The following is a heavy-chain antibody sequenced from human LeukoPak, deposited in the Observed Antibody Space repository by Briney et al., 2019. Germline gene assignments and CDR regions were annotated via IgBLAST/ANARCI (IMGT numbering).Heavy chain of an antibody. J-gene: IGHJ5*02. Sequence: PGGSLRLSCAASGFTFSSYAMSWVRQAPGEGLEWVSAISGSGGSTYYADSVKGRFTISRDNSKNTLYLQMNSLRAEDTAVYYCAKDLLKYYDFWSGQPYGGFDPWGQGTLVTVSS. CDR3: AKDLLKYYDFWSGQPYGGFDP. CDR2: ISGSGGST. D-gene: IGHD3-3*01. V-gene: IGHV3-23*01. CDR1: GFTFSSYA.